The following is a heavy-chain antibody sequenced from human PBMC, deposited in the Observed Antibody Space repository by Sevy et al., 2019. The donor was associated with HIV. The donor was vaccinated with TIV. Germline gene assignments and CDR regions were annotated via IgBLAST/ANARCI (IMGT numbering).Heavy chain of an antibody. J-gene: IGHJ6*03. V-gene: IGHV4-39*01. CDR2: IYYSGST. CDR3: ARLSSGYGSGSWGWYYYYYMDV. Sequence: SETLSLTCTVSGGSISSSSYYWGWMRQPPGKGLEWIGSIYYSGSTYYNPSLKSRVTISVDTSKNQFSLKLSSVTAADTAVYYCARLSSGYGSGSWGWYYYYYMDVWGKGTTVTVSS. D-gene: IGHD3-10*01. CDR1: GGSISSSSYY.